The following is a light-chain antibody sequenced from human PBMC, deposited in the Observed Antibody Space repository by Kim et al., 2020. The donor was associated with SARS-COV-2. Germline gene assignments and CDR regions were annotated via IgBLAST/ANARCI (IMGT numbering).Light chain of an antibody. CDR3: QQFNNWPQT. J-gene: IGKJ1*01. Sequence: VSPGERVTPSCRASQTINSNLVWYQQKPGQPPRLLIWGASTRATVIPARFTGSGSGTEFTLTITSLQPEDFAVYDCQQFNNWPQTFGLGTKVDIK. V-gene: IGKV3-15*01. CDR2: GAS. CDR1: QTINSN.